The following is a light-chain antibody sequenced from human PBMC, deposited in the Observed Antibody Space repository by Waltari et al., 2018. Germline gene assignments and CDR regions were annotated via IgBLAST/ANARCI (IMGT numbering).Light chain of an antibody. CDR3: SSYTTSSVI. Sequence: QSALTQPASVSGSPGQSITISCTGTRSDVGGYKSVSWYQQHPGKAPKVMIYDVSNRPSGVSNRFSGSKSGNTASLTISGLQAEDEADYYCSSYTTSSVIFGGGTKLTVL. V-gene: IGLV2-14*03. CDR2: DVS. CDR1: RSDVGGYKS. J-gene: IGLJ2*01.